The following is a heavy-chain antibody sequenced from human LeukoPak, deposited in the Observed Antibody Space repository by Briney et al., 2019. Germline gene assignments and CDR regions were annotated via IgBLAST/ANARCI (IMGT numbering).Heavy chain of an antibody. CDR1: GGSISNYY. CDR3: AVGLCSSTSCYTYSYYYGMDV. V-gene: IGHV4-59*08. Sequence: SSETLSLTCTVSGGSISNYYWSWIRQPPGKGLEWIGYIYYSGSTNYNPSLKSRVTISVDTSKNQFSLKLSSVTAADTAVYYCAVGLCSSTSCYTYSYYYGMDVWGQGTTVTVSS. J-gene: IGHJ6*02. CDR2: IYYSGST. D-gene: IGHD2-2*02.